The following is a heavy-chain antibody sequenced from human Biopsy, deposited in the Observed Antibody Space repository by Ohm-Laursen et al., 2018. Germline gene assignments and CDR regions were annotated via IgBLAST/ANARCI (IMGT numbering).Heavy chain of an antibody. V-gene: IGHV4-39*01. CDR2: ISYTGST. Sequence: PSETLSLTCPVSGGFISSSSYYWGWIRQPPGKGLEWIGSISYTGSTHDNPSLTSRVTISVDTSKNQFSLRLSSVTAADTAVYYCTRHPTHRIQQIDYWGQGTLVTVSS. J-gene: IGHJ4*02. CDR1: GGFISSSSYY. CDR3: TRHPTHRIQQIDY. D-gene: IGHD5-18*01.